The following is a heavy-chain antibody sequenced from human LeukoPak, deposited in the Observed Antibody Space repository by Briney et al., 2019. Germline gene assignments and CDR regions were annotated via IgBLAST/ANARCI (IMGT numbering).Heavy chain of an antibody. Sequence: SETLSLTCTVSGGSISSSSYYWGWIRQPPGKGLEWIVSIYYSGSTYSTPSLKSRVTISVDTSKNQFSLKLSSVTAADTAVYYCARDSSSLRPKRHNDYWGQGTLVTVSS. CDR2: IYYSGST. D-gene: IGHD6-13*01. CDR1: GGSISSSSYY. V-gene: IGHV4-39*07. CDR3: ARDSSSLRPKRHNDY. J-gene: IGHJ4*02.